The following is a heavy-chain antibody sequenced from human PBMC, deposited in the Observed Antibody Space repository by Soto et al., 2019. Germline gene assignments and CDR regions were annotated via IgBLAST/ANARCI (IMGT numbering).Heavy chain of an antibody. J-gene: IGHJ2*01. Sequence: QVQLVESGGGVVQPGRSLRLSCVGSGFTFSSYGMHWVRQAPGKGLEWLAVISFDGNYKFHADSVKGRFTISRDNSKNTLFLEMRSLRPEDTAVYYCVNDNLHSGSYDNWYVDLWGRGTLVTVSS. CDR3: VNDNLHSGSYDNWYVDL. CDR1: GFTFSSYG. CDR2: ISFDGNYK. D-gene: IGHD1-26*01. V-gene: IGHV3-30*18.